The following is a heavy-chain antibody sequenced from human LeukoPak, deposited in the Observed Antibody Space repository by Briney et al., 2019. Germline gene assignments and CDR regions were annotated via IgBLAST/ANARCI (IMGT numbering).Heavy chain of an antibody. CDR3: ARPAAAAAAFCDY. CDR1: GFTFSTSG. CDR2: IAIGSSPV. J-gene: IGHJ4*02. Sequence: GGSLRLSCAASGFTFSTSGMNWVRQAPGRGLEWVSYIAIGSSPVYYADSVKGRFTSSRDNAKNSLYLQMNSLRDEDTAVYYCARPAAAAAAFCDYWGQGSLVTVSP. D-gene: IGHD6-25*01. V-gene: IGHV3-48*02.